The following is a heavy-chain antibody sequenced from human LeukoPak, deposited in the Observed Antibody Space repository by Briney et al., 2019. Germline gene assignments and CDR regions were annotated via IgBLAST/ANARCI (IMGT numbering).Heavy chain of an antibody. CDR2: IYPGESAT. D-gene: IGHD2-21*01. Sequence: PGEPLKISCKGSGYSFTSYWIGWVRQMPGKGLEWMGIIYPGESATRYSPSFQGQVTISAHKSISTAYLDWSSLKAADTAMYYRARLDEYSGDYWGQGTLVSVSS. CDR3: ARLDEYSGDY. J-gene: IGHJ4*02. CDR1: GYSFTSYW. V-gene: IGHV5-51*01.